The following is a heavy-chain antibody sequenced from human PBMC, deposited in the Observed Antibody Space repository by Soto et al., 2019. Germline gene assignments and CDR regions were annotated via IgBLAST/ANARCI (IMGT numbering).Heavy chain of an antibody. Sequence: SSETLSLTCTVAGASISDYFWTWIRQPPGKGLEWIGYFYYGETTNKKSSLNSRFTVSVDTSKNQFSLKLSSVTAADTVVYYCARGTFYDSSGIDAFDIWGQGTMVTVSS. CDR2: FYYGETT. V-gene: IGHV4-59*12. CDR3: ARGTFYDSSGIDAFDI. CDR1: GASISDYF. J-gene: IGHJ3*02. D-gene: IGHD3-22*01.